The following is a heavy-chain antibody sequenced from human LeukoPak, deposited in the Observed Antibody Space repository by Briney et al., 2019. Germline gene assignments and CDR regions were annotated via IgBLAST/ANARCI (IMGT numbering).Heavy chain of an antibody. Sequence: SETLSLTCTVSGYSISSGYYWGWIRQPPGKGLEWIGSIYHSGSTYYNPSLKSRVTISVDTSKNQFSLKLSSVTAADTAVYYCATGDIVVVPAAMIFGAFDIWGQGTMVTVSS. CDR1: GYSISSGYY. J-gene: IGHJ3*02. CDR2: IYHSGST. V-gene: IGHV4-38-2*02. CDR3: ATGDIVVVPAAMIFGAFDI. D-gene: IGHD2-2*01.